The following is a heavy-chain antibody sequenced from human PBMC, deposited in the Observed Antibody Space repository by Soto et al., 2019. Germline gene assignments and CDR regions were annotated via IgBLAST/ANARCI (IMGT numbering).Heavy chain of an antibody. CDR2: INHSGST. V-gene: IGHV4-34*01. Sequence: PSETLYLMAHVYGGSFSGSYWSRIRQPRGKGLEWIEEINHSGSTNYGQSLKRRVTISVDTSKNQFSRKLSSVTAADTAVYYCARDGYFYDSSSYRPRTFYYYYGMDVWGQGTTVTVSS. D-gene: IGHD3-22*01. CDR3: ARDGYFYDSSSYRPRTFYYYYGMDV. J-gene: IGHJ6*02. CDR1: GGSFSGSY.